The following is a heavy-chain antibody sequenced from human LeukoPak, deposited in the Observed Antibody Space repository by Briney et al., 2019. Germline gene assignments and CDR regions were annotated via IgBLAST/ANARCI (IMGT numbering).Heavy chain of an antibody. CDR1: GGSISSYY. Sequence: SETLSLTCTVSGGSISSYYWSWIRQPAGKGLEWIGRIYTSGSINYNPSLKSRVTMSVDTSKNQFSLKLSSVTAADTAVYYCVRRNYYYYYMDVWGKGTTVTVSS. CDR3: VRRNYYYYYMDV. CDR2: IYTSGSI. V-gene: IGHV4-4*07. J-gene: IGHJ6*03.